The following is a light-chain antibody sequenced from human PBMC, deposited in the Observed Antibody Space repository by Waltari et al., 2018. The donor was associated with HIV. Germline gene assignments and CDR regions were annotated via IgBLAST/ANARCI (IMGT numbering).Light chain of an antibody. CDR2: AAS. Sequence: DIQMTQSPSSLSASVGVRVTITCRASQSISTYLNWYQKKSGKAPKLLIYAASSLQSGVPSRFSGSGSGTDFTLTISSLQPEDFATYYCQQSYSTLHFGQGTKLEIK. V-gene: IGKV1-39*01. J-gene: IGKJ2*01. CDR1: QSISTY. CDR3: QQSYSTLH.